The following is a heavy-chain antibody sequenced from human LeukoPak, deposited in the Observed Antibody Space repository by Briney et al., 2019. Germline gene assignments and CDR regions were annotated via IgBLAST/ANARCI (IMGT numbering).Heavy chain of an antibody. D-gene: IGHD2-15*01. V-gene: IGHV1-24*01. Sequence: GPVKVSCKVSGYTLTELSMHWVRQAPGKGLEWMGGFDPEDGETIYAQKFQGRVTMTRDTSTSTVYMELSSLRSEDTAVYYCARDLIPEYCSGGSCSPYNWFDPWGQGTLVTVSS. CDR2: FDPEDGET. CDR3: ARDLIPEYCSGGSCSPYNWFDP. J-gene: IGHJ5*02. CDR1: GYTLTELS.